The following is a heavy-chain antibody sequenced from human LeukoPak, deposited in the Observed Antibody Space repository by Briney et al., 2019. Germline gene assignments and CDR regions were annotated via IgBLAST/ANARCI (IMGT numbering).Heavy chain of an antibody. Sequence: SETLSLTCKVSGGSVNDYCWSWIRHTAGKGLEWIGRIYSEGIYNYNPSLESRLTMSVDTSMNQFSLRLNSVTAADTAVYYCGSSEVGTTTSTIYDFWGRGTLVTVSS. CDR1: GGSVNDYC. D-gene: IGHD2/OR15-2a*01. CDR2: IYSEGIY. CDR3: GSSEVGTTTSTIYDF. J-gene: IGHJ4*02. V-gene: IGHV4-4*07.